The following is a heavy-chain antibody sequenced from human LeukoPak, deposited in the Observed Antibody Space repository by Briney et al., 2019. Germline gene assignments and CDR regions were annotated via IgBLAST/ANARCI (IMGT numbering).Heavy chain of an antibody. CDR3: ARSSPCSRENDF. Sequence: ASVKLSCKASGYTFTGYYIHSVREAPGQGLEWMSWISPTSGGTNYAQKFQGRVTMTRDTSISTAYMELSRLTSEDTAVYYCARSSPCSRENDFWRQGTLLSVSS. CDR1: GYTFTGYY. V-gene: IGHV1-2*02. D-gene: IGHD3-10*02. CDR2: ISPTSGGT. J-gene: IGHJ4*02.